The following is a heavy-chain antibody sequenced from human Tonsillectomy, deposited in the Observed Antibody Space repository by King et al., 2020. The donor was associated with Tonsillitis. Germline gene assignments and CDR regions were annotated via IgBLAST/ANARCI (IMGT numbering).Heavy chain of an antibody. D-gene: IGHD2-8*01. CDR3: ARGLSSKWAYY. CDR2: IYSSGST. V-gene: IGHV4-61*01. Sequence: QLQESGPGLVKPSETLSLTCTVSGASVSSGSYYWSWIRQPPGEGLEWIGYIYSSGSTNYNPSLKSRVTISVDTSKNQFSLKLSSVTAADTAVYYCARGLSSKWAYYWGQGTPVTVSS. CDR1: GASVSSGSYY. J-gene: IGHJ4*02.